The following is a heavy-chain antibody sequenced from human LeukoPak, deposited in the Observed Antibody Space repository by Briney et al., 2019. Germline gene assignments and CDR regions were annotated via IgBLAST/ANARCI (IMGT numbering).Heavy chain of an antibody. Sequence: SETLSLTCTVSGGSISSSNYYWGWIRQPPGKGLEWIGTIYYSGSTSYNPSLKSRVTISVDTSKNQFSLKLTSMTAADTAVYYCAGYGSGSYYKAFDFWGQGILVTVSS. CDR1: GGSISSSNYY. D-gene: IGHD3-10*01. J-gene: IGHJ4*02. V-gene: IGHV4-39*07. CDR3: AGYGSGSYYKAFDF. CDR2: IYYSGST.